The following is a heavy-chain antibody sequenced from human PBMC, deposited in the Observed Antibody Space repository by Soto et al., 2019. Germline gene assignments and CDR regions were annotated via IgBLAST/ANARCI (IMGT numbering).Heavy chain of an antibody. CDR1: GFTFDDYA. D-gene: IGHD2-8*01. Sequence: EVQLVESGGGLVQPGRSLRLSCAASGFTFDDYAMHWVRQAPGKGLEWVSGISWNSGSIGYADSVKGRFTISRDNAKNSLYLQMNSLRAEDTALYYCAKDTTPPRCTNGACYGLGAFDIRGQGTMVTVAS. CDR2: ISWNSGSI. V-gene: IGHV3-9*01. J-gene: IGHJ3*02. CDR3: AKDTTPPRCTNGACYGLGAFDI.